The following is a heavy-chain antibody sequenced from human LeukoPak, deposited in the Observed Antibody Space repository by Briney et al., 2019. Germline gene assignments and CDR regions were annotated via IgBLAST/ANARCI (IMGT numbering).Heavy chain of an antibody. D-gene: IGHD2-15*01. J-gene: IGHJ4*02. Sequence: GSLTLSCAASGFIFSSYEMNWVRQAPGKGLEWVSYISSSGTTIYYADSVRGRFTISRDNAKNSLHLQMNSLRAEDTALYYCTRDLVAAGGDYWGPGNLGSVSS. V-gene: IGHV3-48*03. CDR3: TRDLVAAGGDY. CDR2: ISSSGTTI. CDR1: GFIFSSYE.